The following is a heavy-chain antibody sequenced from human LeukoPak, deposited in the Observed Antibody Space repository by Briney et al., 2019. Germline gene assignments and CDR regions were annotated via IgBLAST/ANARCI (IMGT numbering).Heavy chain of an antibody. V-gene: IGHV4-4*02. D-gene: IGHD3-10*01. CDR3: ARGAVRGVISPLPNWFDP. CDR1: GGSISSSNW. CDR2: IYHSGST. J-gene: IGHJ5*02. Sequence: SETLSLTCAVSGGSISSSNWWSWVLQPPGKGLERIGEIYHSGSTNYNPSLKSRVTISVDKSKNQFSLKLSSVTAADTAVYYCARGAVRGVISPLPNWFDPWGQGTLVTVSS.